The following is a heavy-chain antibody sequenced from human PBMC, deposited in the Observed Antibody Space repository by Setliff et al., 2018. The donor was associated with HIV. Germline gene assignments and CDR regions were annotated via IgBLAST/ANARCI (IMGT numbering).Heavy chain of an antibody. V-gene: IGHV4-34*01. Sequence: PSETLSLTCAVYGGSLSGDYWSWIRQPPGKGLEWIGEINQSGSTNYNPSLKSRVIISVDTSKNQLSLKLSSVTAADTAMYYCARGRGRTFYYDSSGSRAFDIWGQGTMVT. J-gene: IGHJ3*02. CDR3: ARGRGRTFYYDSSGSRAFDI. CDR2: INQSGST. D-gene: IGHD3-22*01. CDR1: GGSLSGDY.